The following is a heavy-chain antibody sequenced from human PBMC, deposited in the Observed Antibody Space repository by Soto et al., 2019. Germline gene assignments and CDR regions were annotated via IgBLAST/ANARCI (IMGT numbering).Heavy chain of an antibody. Sequence: QVQLVQSGAEVKKPGSSVKVSCKASGGTFRSYVTSWVRQAPGQGLEGLGGIIPMYGTTYYAQTFQGRVTISADEYTSTAFMELSSLRSEDTAVYYCARIGTLDWIDDYWGQGTLVTVSS. D-gene: IGHD1-1*01. CDR1: GGTFRSYV. CDR2: IIPMYGTT. CDR3: ARIGTLDWIDDY. J-gene: IGHJ4*02. V-gene: IGHV1-69*12.